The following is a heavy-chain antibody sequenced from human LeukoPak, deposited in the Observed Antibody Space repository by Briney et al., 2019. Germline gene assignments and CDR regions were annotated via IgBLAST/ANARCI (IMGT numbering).Heavy chain of an antibody. CDR3: ARGSRWLRFREKTGFDP. V-gene: IGHV1-8*01. CDR2: MKPNSGNT. Sequence: GASVKVSCKASGYTFTSYDINWVRQATGQGLEWMGWMKPNSGNTGYAQKFQGRVTMTRNTSISTAYMELSSLRSEDTAAYYCARGSRWLRFREKTGFDPWGQGTLVTVSS. J-gene: IGHJ5*02. D-gene: IGHD5-12*01. CDR1: GYTFTSYD.